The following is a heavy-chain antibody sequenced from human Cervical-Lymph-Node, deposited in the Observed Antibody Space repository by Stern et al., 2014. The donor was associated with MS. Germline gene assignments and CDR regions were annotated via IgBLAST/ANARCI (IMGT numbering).Heavy chain of an antibody. CDR1: GYTFTNYG. J-gene: IGHJ4*02. CDR2: ISTYNGRT. V-gene: IGHV1-18*01. D-gene: IGHD1-26*01. Sequence: QMQLVQSGAEVKKPGASVKVSCKPTGYTFTNYGISWVRQAPGQGLEWMGWISTYNGRTYYAHKLQGRLTMTRDTSTSTAYMDLRSLTSDDTAVYYCARRSGSYSFDYWGQGTLVTVSS. CDR3: ARRSGSYSFDY.